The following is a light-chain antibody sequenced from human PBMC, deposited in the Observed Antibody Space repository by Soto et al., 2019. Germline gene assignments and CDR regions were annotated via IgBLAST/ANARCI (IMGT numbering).Light chain of an antibody. V-gene: IGKV2-28*01. CDR2: LGS. CDR1: QSLLHSNGYNY. Sequence: DIVMTQSPLSLPVTPGEPASISCRSSQSLLHSNGYNYLDWYLQKPGQSPQLLIYLGSNRASGVPDRFSGSGSGTDFTLKISRVEAEDVEVYYCMQALQTPLTFGRGTKVEIK. J-gene: IGKJ4*01. CDR3: MQALQTPLT.